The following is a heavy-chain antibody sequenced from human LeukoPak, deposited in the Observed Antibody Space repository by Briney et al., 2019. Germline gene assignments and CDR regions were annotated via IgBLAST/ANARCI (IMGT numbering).Heavy chain of an antibody. J-gene: IGHJ4*02. CDR2: INPNSGGT. D-gene: IGHD4-17*01. Sequence: GASEKVSCKASGYTFTGYYMHWVRQAPGQGLEWMGWINPNSGGTNYAQKFQGRVTMTRDTSISTAYMELSRLRSDDTAVYYCAREGIDYGDYPFDYWGQGTLVTVSS. CDR3: AREGIDYGDYPFDY. V-gene: IGHV1-2*02. CDR1: GYTFTGYY.